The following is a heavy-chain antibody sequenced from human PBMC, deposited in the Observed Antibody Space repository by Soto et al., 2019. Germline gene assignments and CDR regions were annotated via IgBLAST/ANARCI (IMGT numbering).Heavy chain of an antibody. CDR3: AKDRFRIAVAAPFDY. J-gene: IGHJ4*02. Sequence: QVQLVESGGGVVQPGRSLRLSCAASGITFSSYGMHWVRQAPGKGLEWVAVISYDGSNKYYADSVKGRLPNSRDNSKNTLYLQINSLRAQDTAVYYCAKDRFRIAVAAPFDYWGQGTLVTVSS. D-gene: IGHD6-19*01. CDR1: GITFSSYG. V-gene: IGHV3-30*18. CDR2: ISYDGSNK.